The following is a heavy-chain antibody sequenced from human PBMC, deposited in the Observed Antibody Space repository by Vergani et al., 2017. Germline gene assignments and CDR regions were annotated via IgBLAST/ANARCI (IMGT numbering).Heavy chain of an antibody. Sequence: QVQLVESGGGVVQPGRSLRLSCAASGFTFSSYGMHWVRQAPGKGLEWVAVISYDGSNKYYADSVKGRFTISRDNSKNTLYLQMNSLRAEDTAVYYCARDTYYDFWSGYYHYYYYYGMDVWGQGTTVTVSS. D-gene: IGHD3-3*01. CDR1: GFTFSSYG. CDR2: ISYDGSNK. J-gene: IGHJ6*02. CDR3: ARDTYYDFWSGYYHYYYYYGMDV. V-gene: IGHV3-30*03.